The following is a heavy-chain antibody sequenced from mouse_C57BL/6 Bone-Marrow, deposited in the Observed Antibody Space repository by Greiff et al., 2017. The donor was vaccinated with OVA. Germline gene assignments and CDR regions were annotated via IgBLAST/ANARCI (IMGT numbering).Heavy chain of an antibody. D-gene: IGHD2-4*01. J-gene: IGHJ2*01. V-gene: IGHV14-4*01. CDR1: GFNIKDDY. CDR3: TSYDYEGYFDY. Sequence: EVQLQQSGAELVRPGASVKLSCTASGFNIKDDYMHWVKQRPEQGLEWIGWIDPENGDTEYASKFQGKATITADTSSNTAYLQLSSLTSEDTTVYYCTSYDYEGYFDYWGQGTTLTVSS. CDR2: IDPENGDT.